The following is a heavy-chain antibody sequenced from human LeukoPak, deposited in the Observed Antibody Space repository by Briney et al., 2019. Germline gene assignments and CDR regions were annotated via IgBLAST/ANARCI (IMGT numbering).Heavy chain of an antibody. V-gene: IGHV3-74*01. CDR2: ISSEGSST. CDR1: GFTFSIYW. CDR3: ARGVRGPI. D-gene: IGHD3-10*01. Sequence: GGSLRLSCAASGFTFSIYWMHWVRQAPGKGLVWVSRISSEGSSTTYADSVKGRFTISRDNAKNSLYLQMNSLRAEDTAVYYCARGVRGPIGGQGTLVTVSS. J-gene: IGHJ4*02.